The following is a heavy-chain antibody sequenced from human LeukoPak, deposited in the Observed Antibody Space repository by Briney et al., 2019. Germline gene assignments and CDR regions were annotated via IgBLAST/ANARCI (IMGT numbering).Heavy chain of an antibody. CDR1: GFTFSSYA. CDR3: AKPRHYYDSSGHFDY. J-gene: IGHJ4*02. CDR2: ISGSGGST. V-gene: IGHV3-23*01. D-gene: IGHD3-22*01. Sequence: GGSLRLSCAASGFTFSSYAMSWVRQAPGKGLEWVSAISGSGGSTYYADSVKGRFTISRDNSKNTLYLQMNSLRAEDTAVYYCAKPRHYYDSSGHFDYWGQGTLVTVSS.